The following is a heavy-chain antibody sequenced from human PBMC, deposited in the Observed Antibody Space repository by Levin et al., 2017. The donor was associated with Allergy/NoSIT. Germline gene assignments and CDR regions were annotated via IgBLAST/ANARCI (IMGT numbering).Heavy chain of an antibody. Sequence: ASVKVSCKASGFTFTFYGISWVRQAPGQGLEWMGWISPYNGDTKYAQKLQGRVTMTTDTSTDTAYMQLRSLRSDDTAAYYCAREMADTAADTFDIWDQGTMVTVSS. CDR1: GFTFTFYG. CDR2: ISPYNGDT. V-gene: IGHV1-18*01. J-gene: IGHJ3*02. CDR3: AREMADTAADTFDI. D-gene: IGHD2-8*01.